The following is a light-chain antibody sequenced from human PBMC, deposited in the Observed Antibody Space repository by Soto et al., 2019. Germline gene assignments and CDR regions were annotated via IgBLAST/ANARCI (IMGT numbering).Light chain of an antibody. CDR3: QQYGSSPPYT. Sequence: EILLTQSPGTLSLSPGERATLSCRASQSVSSRYLAWYQQKPGQAHRLLIYGASSRATGIPDRFSGSGSGTDFTLTISRLEPEDFAVYYCQQYGSSPPYTFGQGTKLEIK. V-gene: IGKV3-20*01. CDR2: GAS. CDR1: QSVSSRY. J-gene: IGKJ2*01.